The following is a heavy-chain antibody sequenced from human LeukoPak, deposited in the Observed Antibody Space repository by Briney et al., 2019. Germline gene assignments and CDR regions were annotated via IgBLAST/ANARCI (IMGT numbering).Heavy chain of an antibody. D-gene: IGHD6-13*01. Sequence: SETLSLTCAVYGGSFSGYYWSWIRQPPGKGLEWIGEINDSGTTNYNPSLKSRVTISVDTSKNQFSLKLRSVTAADTAVYYCTRAPPSFLSRSWSRPNWFDPWGQGTLVTVSS. J-gene: IGHJ5*02. CDR1: GGSFSGYY. V-gene: IGHV4-34*01. CDR3: TRAPPSFLSRSWSRPNWFDP. CDR2: INDSGTT.